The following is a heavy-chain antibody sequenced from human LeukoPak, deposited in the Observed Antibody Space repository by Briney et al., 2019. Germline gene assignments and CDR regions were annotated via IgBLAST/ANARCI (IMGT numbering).Heavy chain of an antibody. J-gene: IGHJ6*04. CDR2: ISGSSSYI. V-gene: IGHV3-21*01. Sequence: GGSLRLSCAASGFTFSSYSMNWVRQAPGKGLEWVSSISGSSSYIYYADSVKGRFTISRDNAKNTLYLQMNSLRAEDTAVYYCARDPNWNDGPYYYYYGMDVWGKGTTVTVSS. D-gene: IGHD1-1*01. CDR1: GFTFSSYS. CDR3: ARDPNWNDGPYYYYYGMDV.